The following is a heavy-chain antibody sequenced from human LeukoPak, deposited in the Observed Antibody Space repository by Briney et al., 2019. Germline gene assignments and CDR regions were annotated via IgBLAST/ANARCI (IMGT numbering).Heavy chain of an antibody. CDR3: ASTAYYGSGSFGY. J-gene: IGHJ4*02. CDR1: GFTFSDYY. CDR2: ISSSGSTI. D-gene: IGHD3-10*01. Sequence: GGSLRLSCAASGFTFSDYYMSWIRQAPGKGLEGVSYISSSGSTIYYADSVKGRFTISRDNAKNSLYLQMNSLRAEDTAVYYCASTAYYGSGSFGYWGQGTLVTVSS. V-gene: IGHV3-11*01.